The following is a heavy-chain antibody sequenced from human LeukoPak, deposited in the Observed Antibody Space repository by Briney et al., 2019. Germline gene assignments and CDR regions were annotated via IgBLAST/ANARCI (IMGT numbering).Heavy chain of an antibody. J-gene: IGHJ4*02. CDR1: GFTFSSYA. D-gene: IGHD1-14*01. Sequence: GGSLRLSCAASGFTFSSYALHWVRQAPGKGLEWVAVISHDGSNIYYADSVKGRFTISRDNSKNTLYLQMNSLRAEDTAVYYCARGRTGGSWINYWGQGTLVTVSS. CDR3: ARGRTGGSWINY. CDR2: ISHDGSNI. V-gene: IGHV3-30-3*01.